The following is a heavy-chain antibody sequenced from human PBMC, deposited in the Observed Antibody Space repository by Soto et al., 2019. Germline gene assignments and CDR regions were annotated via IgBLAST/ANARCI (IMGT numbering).Heavy chain of an antibody. Sequence: PSETLSLTCTVSGGSISSYYWSWIRQPPGKGLEWIGYIYYSGSTNYNPSLKSRVTISVDTSKNQFSLKLSSVTAADTAVYYCARMKRKNDYGDFDYWGQGTLVTVSS. CDR1: GGSISSYY. CDR2: IYYSGST. J-gene: IGHJ4*02. D-gene: IGHD4-17*01. CDR3: ARMKRKNDYGDFDY. V-gene: IGHV4-59*01.